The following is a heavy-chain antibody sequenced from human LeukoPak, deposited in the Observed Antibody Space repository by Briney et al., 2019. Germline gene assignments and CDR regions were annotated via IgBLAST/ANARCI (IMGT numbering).Heavy chain of an antibody. CDR2: ISGSGGST. J-gene: IGHJ4*02. Sequence: GGSLRLSCAASGFTFSSYWMSWVRQAPGKGLEWVSAISGSGGSTYYADSVKGRFTISRDNSKNTLYLQMNSLRAEDTAVYYCAKDYVVRGVIRYFDYWGQGTLVTVSS. V-gene: IGHV3-23*01. CDR3: AKDYVVRGVIRYFDY. CDR1: GFTFSSYW. D-gene: IGHD3-10*01.